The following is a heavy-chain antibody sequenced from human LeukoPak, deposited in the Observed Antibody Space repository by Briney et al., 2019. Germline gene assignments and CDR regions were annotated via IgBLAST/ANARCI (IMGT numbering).Heavy chain of an antibody. V-gene: IGHV4-39*01. J-gene: IGHJ4*02. D-gene: IGHD3-10*01. CDR1: GGSVSSTTYY. Sequence: SETLSLTCTVSGGSVSSTTYYWSWIRQPPGKGLEWIASINYSGSTYYNPSLKSRVTISVDTSENQFSLKLSSVTAADTAVYYCARYVVYGSGKYYFDYWGQGTLLTVSS. CDR3: ARYVVYGSGKYYFDY. CDR2: INYSGST.